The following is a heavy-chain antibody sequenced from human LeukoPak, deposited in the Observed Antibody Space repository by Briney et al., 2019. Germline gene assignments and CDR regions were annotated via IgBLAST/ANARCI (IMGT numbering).Heavy chain of an antibody. V-gene: IGHV3-33*03. CDR2: IRYDGSKK. CDR1: GFTFSSYG. Sequence: PGRSLRLSCAASGFTFSSYGMHWVRQAPGKGLEWVALIRYDGSKKDYADSVKGRFTISRDNAKNSLYLQMNSLRAEDTAVYYCAKVSETYWYFDLWGRGTLVTVSS. J-gene: IGHJ2*01. CDR3: AKVSETYWYFDL.